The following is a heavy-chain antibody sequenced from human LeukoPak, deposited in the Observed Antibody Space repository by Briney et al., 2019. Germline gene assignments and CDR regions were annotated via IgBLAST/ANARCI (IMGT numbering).Heavy chain of an antibody. CDR1: GYTFTVNY. Sequence: ASVKVSCKASGYTFTVNYIHWVRQAPGQGLAWVGWMNPNSGGTNYAQKFQGRVTLTRDTSIITAYMELSSLTSDDTAVYYCARGAGSSWFDYWGQGSLVTVSS. CDR3: ARGAGSSWFDY. D-gene: IGHD6-13*01. CDR2: MNPNSGGT. V-gene: IGHV1-2*02. J-gene: IGHJ4*02.